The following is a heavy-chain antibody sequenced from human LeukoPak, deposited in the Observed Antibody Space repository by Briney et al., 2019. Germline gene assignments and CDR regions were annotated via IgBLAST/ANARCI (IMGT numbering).Heavy chain of an antibody. D-gene: IGHD6-13*01. CDR1: GFTFSSYW. CDR2: MNQDGSVK. J-gene: IGHJ4*02. CDR3: ARGTIAAPGTDY. Sequence: HLGGSLRLSCAASGFTFSSYWMDWVRQAPGKGLEWVANMNQDGSVKHHADSVKGRFTISRDNAKNSLYLQMNSLRAEDTAVYYCARGTIAAPGTDYWGQGVLVTVSS. V-gene: IGHV3-7*01.